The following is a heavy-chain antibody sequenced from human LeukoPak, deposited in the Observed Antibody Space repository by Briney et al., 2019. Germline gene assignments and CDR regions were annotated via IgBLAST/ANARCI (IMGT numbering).Heavy chain of an antibody. CDR1: GYTFTSYY. Sequence: GASVKVSCKAFGYTFTSYYMHWVRQAPGQGLEWMGIINPSGGSTSYAQKFQGRVTMTRDMSTTTVYMELSSLRSEDTAIYYCARGNPQMTTATMLITWGQGTLVTVTS. CDR3: ARGNPQMTTATMLIT. J-gene: IGHJ5*02. D-gene: IGHD4-11*01. CDR2: INPSGGST. V-gene: IGHV1-46*01.